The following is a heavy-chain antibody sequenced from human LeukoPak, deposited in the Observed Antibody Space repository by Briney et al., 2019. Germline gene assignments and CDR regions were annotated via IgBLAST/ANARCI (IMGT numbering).Heavy chain of an antibody. CDR2: IYYSGST. CDR3: ARWAVAGTGGFDY. V-gene: IGHV4-59*01. CDR1: GGSISSYY. J-gene: IGHJ4*02. D-gene: IGHD6-19*01. Sequence: PSETLSLTCTVSGGSISSYYWSWIRQPPGKGLEWIGYIYYSGSTNYNPSLKSRVTISVDTSKNQFSLKLSSVTAADTAVYYCARWAVAGTGGFDYWGQGTLVTVSS.